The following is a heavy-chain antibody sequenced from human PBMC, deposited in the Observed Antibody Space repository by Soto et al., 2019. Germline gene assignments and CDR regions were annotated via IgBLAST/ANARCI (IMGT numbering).Heavy chain of an antibody. Sequence: WGSRILSCTASGFTFIDYYMSWIRQAPGKGLEWVSYISSSGSTIYYADSVKGRFTISRDNARNSLYLQMNSLRAEDTAVYYCASGYETYSYGPGGWFDPWGQGNLVTVSS. CDR1: GFTFIDYY. D-gene: IGHD5-18*01. V-gene: IGHV3-11*01. CDR3: ASGYETYSYGPGGWFDP. J-gene: IGHJ5*02. CDR2: ISSSGSTI.